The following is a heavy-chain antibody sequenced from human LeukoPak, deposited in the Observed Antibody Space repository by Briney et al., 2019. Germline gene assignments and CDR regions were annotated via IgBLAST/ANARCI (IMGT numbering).Heavy chain of an antibody. D-gene: IGHD1-14*01. CDR2: MKEDGSDK. V-gene: IGHV3-7*05. CDR1: GFTFGSYW. J-gene: IGHJ4*02. Sequence: GGSLRLPCAASGFTFGSYWMSWVRQAPGKRLDWVATMKEDGSDKYYVDSVKGRFTISRDNVKKSVYLRMNSLRAEDTAVYFCAREKNLGTWGQGTLVTVSS. CDR3: AREKNLGT.